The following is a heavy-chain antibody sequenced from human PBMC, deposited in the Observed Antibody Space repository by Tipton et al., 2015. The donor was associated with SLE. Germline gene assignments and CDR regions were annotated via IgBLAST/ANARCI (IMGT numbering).Heavy chain of an antibody. Sequence: LRLSCTVSGGSISNSYWGWIRQPPGKGLEWIGSVFNDGNTYDNPSLKSRVTISVDTSKNQFSLKLMSLTAADTAVYYCARARSEDAFWREYVNYYYYMDVWGRGTTVTVSS. CDR2: VFNDGNT. CDR1: GGSISNSY. V-gene: IGHV4-39*07. D-gene: IGHD3-3*01. J-gene: IGHJ6*03. CDR3: ARARSEDAFWREYVNYYYYMDV.